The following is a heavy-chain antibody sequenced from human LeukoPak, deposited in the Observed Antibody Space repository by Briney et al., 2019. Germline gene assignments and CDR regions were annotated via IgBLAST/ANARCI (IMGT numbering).Heavy chain of an antibody. J-gene: IGHJ5*02. Sequence: VASVKVSCKASGGTFSSYAISWVRQAPGQGLEWMGGIIPIFGTANYAQKFQGRVTITADESTSIAYMELSSLRSEDTAVYYCARESRRGYDILTGYRLSRWFDPWGQGTLVTVSS. CDR1: GGTFSSYA. CDR3: ARESRRGYDILTGYRLSRWFDP. CDR2: IIPIFGTA. D-gene: IGHD3-9*01. V-gene: IGHV1-69*13.